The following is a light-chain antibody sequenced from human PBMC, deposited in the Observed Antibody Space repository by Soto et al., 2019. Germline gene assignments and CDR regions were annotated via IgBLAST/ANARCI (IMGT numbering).Light chain of an antibody. CDR3: SSYAGSNNWV. CDR2: EVN. CDR1: GSHVGGYNF. Sequence: QSALTQPPSASGSPGQSVTISCTGTGSHVGGYNFVSWYQQHPGKAPKLMIYEVNKRPSGVPDRFSGSRSGNTASLTVSGLQGEDEDDYYCSSYAGSNNWVFGGGTKLTVL. V-gene: IGLV2-8*01. J-gene: IGLJ3*02.